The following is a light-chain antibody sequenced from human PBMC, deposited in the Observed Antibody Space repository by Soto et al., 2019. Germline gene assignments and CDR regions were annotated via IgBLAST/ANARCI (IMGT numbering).Light chain of an antibody. Sequence: QSALTQPASVSGSPGQSITISCTGTSSDVGGYNDVSWYQQHPDKAPKLMIYDVSNRPSGVSNRFSGSKSGNTASLTISGLQAEDEADYYCSSYTSSSTLYVFGTGTKLTVL. CDR3: SSYTSSSTLYV. V-gene: IGLV2-14*01. CDR1: SSDVGGYND. CDR2: DVS. J-gene: IGLJ1*01.